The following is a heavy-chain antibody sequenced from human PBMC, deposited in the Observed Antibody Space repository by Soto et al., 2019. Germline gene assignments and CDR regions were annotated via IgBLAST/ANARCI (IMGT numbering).Heavy chain of an antibody. J-gene: IGHJ4*02. CDR2: TGTSGGST. Sequence: EVQLLESGGGLVQPGGSLRLSCAASGFTFSRYAMSWVRQAPGKGLEWVSATGTSGGSTYSADSVKGRFTISRDNSKNTLYLQMYSLRAEDTAVYYCVKDVGGYSGYAFDCWGQGTLVTVSS. CDR1: GFTFSRYA. V-gene: IGHV3-23*01. CDR3: VKDVGGYSGYAFDC. D-gene: IGHD5-12*01.